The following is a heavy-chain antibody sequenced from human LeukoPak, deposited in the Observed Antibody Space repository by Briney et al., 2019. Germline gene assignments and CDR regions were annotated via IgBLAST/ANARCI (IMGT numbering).Heavy chain of an antibody. CDR2: IYTSGST. Sequence: SETLSLTCTVSGGSISSYYWSWIRQPAGKGLEWIGRIYTSGSTNYNPSLKSRVTMSVDTSKNQFSLKLSSVTAADTAVYYCARAKPKNMVRGLIMRRESRYYFDYWGQGTLVTVSS. J-gene: IGHJ4*02. V-gene: IGHV4-4*07. D-gene: IGHD3-10*01. CDR1: GGSISSYY. CDR3: ARAKPKNMVRGLIMRRESRYYFDY.